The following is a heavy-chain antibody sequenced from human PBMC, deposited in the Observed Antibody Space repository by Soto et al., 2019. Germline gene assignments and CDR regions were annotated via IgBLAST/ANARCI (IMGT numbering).Heavy chain of an antibody. D-gene: IGHD2-2*01. CDR3: ARAPSYCIITICYGYYYGMDV. Sequence: PSETLSLTCTVSGGSVSSGSYYWSWIRQPPGKGLEWIGYIYYSGSTNYNPSLKSRVTISVDTSKNQFSLKLSSVTAADTAVYYCARAPSYCIITICYGYYYGMDVWGQGTTGTGSS. CDR2: IYYSGST. J-gene: IGHJ6*02. CDR1: GGSVSSGSYY. V-gene: IGHV4-61*01.